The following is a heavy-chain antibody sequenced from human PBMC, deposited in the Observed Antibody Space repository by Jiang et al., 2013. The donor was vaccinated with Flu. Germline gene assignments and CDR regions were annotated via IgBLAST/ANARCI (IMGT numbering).Heavy chain of an antibody. CDR2: TYYTGST. CDR1: GGSISSTSAY. V-gene: IGHV4-39*01. D-gene: IGHD2-15*01. J-gene: IGHJ4*02. CDR3: ARSDCTGGSCYKFVF. Sequence: LLKPSETLSLTCSVSGGSISSTSAYWGWIRQPPGKGLEWIGNTYYTGSTDYNPSLERRVTISVDTSKNQFSLKLRSVIAADTAVYYCARSDCTGGSCYKFVFWGQGTLVTVSS.